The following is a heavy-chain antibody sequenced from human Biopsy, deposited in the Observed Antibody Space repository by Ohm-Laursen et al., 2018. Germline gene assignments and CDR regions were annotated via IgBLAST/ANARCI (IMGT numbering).Heavy chain of an antibody. CDR1: GGSITSYS. CDR2: IYNTGGT. D-gene: IGHD6-25*01. CDR3: ARRSAANWYFNL. V-gene: IGHV4-59*08. Sequence: PSDTLSLTCTVSGGSITSYSWSWIRQPPGKGLEPIGYIYNTGGTTYNPSLQSRVTISLDTSNNQLSLRLRSVTAADAAVYYCARRSAANWYFNLWGRGTLVTVSS. J-gene: IGHJ2*01.